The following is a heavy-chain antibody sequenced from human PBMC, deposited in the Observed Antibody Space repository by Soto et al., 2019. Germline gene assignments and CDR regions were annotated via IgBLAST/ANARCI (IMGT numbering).Heavy chain of an antibody. CDR1: GGSISSYY. D-gene: IGHD3-22*01. J-gene: IGHJ4*02. CDR3: ARRDNYYYDSSGPFDY. Sequence: SETLSLTCTVSGGSISSYYWGWIRQPPGKGLEWIGSIYYSGSTYYNPSLKSRVTISVDTSKNQFSLKLSSVTAADTAVYYCARRDNYYYDSSGPFDYWGQGTLVTVSS. V-gene: IGHV4-39*01. CDR2: IYYSGST.